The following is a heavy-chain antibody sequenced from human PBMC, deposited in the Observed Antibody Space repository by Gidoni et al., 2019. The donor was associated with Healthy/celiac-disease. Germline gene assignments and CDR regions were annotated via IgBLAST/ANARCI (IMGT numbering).Heavy chain of an antibody. CDR3: ARILSPDQYCGGDCYSGAFDY. V-gene: IGHV4-31*03. J-gene: IGHJ4*02. Sequence: QVQLQESGPGLVKPSQTLSLTCTVSGGSISRGGYYWSWIRQHPGKGLEWIGYIYYSGSTYYNPSLKSRVTISVDTSKNQCSLKLSSVTAADTAVYYCARILSPDQYCGGDCYSGAFDYWGQGTLVTVSS. CDR1: GGSISRGGYY. D-gene: IGHD2-21*02. CDR2: IYYSGST.